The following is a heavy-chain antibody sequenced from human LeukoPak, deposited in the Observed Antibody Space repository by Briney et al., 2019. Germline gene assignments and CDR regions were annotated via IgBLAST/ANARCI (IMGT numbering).Heavy chain of an antibody. Sequence: AASVKVSCKASGGTFSSYATSWVRQAPGQGLEWMGRIIPILGIANYAQKFQGRVTITADKSTSTTYMELSSLRSEDTAVYYCARVTRPNDRGPNWWFDPWGQGTLVTVSS. V-gene: IGHV1-69*04. CDR2: IIPILGIA. CDR1: GGTFSSYA. CDR3: ARVTRPNDRGPNWWFDP. D-gene: IGHD1-1*01. J-gene: IGHJ5*02.